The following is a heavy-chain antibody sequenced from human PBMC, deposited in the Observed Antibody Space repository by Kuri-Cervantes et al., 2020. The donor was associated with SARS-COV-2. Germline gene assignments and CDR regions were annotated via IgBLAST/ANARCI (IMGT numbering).Heavy chain of an antibody. CDR1: GFTFSSYA. CDR2: ISGSGGST. D-gene: IGHD4-17*01. V-gene: IGHV3-23*01. Sequence: GESLKISCAASGFTFSSYAMNWVRQAPGKGLEWVSAISGSGGSTYYADSVKGRFTISRDNAKNSLYLQMNSLRAEDTAVYYCARSPGDGDYDPFDYWGQGTLVTVSS. CDR3: ARSPGDGDYDPFDY. J-gene: IGHJ4*02.